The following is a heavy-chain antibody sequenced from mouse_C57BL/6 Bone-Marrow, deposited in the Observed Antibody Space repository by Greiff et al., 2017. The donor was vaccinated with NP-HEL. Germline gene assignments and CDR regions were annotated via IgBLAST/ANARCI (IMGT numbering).Heavy chain of an antibody. CDR2: IYPGSGST. CDR1: GYTFTSYW. D-gene: IGHD1-1*01. Sequence: QVQLQQPGAELVKPGASVKMSCKASGYTFTSYWITWVKQRPGQGLEWIGDIYPGSGSTNYNEKFKSKATLTVDTSSSTAYMQLSSLTSEDSAFYYCASLYYGSTYFDYWGQGTTLTVSS. CDR3: ASLYYGSTYFDY. J-gene: IGHJ2*01. V-gene: IGHV1-55*01.